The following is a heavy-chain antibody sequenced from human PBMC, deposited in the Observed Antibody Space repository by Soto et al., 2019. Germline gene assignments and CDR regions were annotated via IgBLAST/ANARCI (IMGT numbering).Heavy chain of an antibody. CDR1: GYSISSGYY. CDR2: IYHSGST. D-gene: IGHD5-12*01. Sequence: KLPETLSLTCAFSGYSISSGYYWGWIRQPPGKGLEWIGSIYHSGSTYYNPSLKSRVTISVDTSKNQFSLKLNSVTAADTAVYYCARGQMATTSRSFDYWGQGTLVTVSS. V-gene: IGHV4-38-2*01. CDR3: ARGQMATTSRSFDY. J-gene: IGHJ4*02.